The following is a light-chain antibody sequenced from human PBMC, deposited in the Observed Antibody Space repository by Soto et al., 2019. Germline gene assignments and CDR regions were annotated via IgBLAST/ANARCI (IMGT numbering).Light chain of an antibody. CDR2: EVS. CDR3: SSYTSTSTLV. J-gene: IGLJ2*01. V-gene: IGLV2-14*01. Sequence: QSALTQPDSVSGSPGQSITISCTGTSSDVGGYNYVSWYQHHPGKAPKLMIYEVSNRPSGVSNRFSGSKSGNTASLTISGLQAEDEADYSCSSYTSTSTLVFGGGTKVTVL. CDR1: SSDVGGYNY.